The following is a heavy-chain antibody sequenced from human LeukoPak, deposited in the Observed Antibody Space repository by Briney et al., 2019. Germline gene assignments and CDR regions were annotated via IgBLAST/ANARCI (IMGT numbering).Heavy chain of an antibody. V-gene: IGHV4-59*01. CDR1: GDSIRGYY. J-gene: IGHJ1*01. Sequence: TETLSHTCTVSGDSIRGYYWSWIRQPPGKGLEWSGFTYYSGITNYNPSLKSRVTISLDTSKNQFSLKLNSVTAADTAVYYCASSPLYYYETTGYYLYFQRWGQGSLVTVSS. CDR2: TYYSGIT. CDR3: ASSPLYYYETTGYYLYFQR. D-gene: IGHD3-22*01.